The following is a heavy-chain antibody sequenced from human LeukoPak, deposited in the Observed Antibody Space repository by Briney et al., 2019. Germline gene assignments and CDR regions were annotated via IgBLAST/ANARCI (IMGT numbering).Heavy chain of an antibody. D-gene: IGHD1-26*01. CDR3: ARTFWERGAKYFDY. J-gene: IGHJ4*02. V-gene: IGHV1-69*13. Sequence: ASVKVSCKASGGTFSSYAISWVRQAPGQGLEGMGGIIPIFGTANYAQKFQGRVTITADESTSTAYMELSSLRSEDTAVYYCARTFWERGAKYFDYWGQGTLVTVSS. CDR2: IIPIFGTA. CDR1: GGTFSSYA.